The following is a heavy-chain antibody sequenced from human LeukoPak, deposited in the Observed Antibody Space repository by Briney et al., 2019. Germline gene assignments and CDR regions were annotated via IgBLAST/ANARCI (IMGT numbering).Heavy chain of an antibody. V-gene: IGHV3-7*01. J-gene: IGHJ3*02. Sequence: GGSLRLSCAASGFTFRTYWMSWVRQAPGKGREGVGNIKHDGSEKYYVDSMKGRFTISRDNAKNSLYLQMNSLRDEDTAVYYCATGTKWNDAFNIWGQGTMVTVSS. CDR3: ATGTKWNDAFNI. D-gene: IGHD1-20*01. CDR2: IKHDGSEK. CDR1: GFTFRTYW.